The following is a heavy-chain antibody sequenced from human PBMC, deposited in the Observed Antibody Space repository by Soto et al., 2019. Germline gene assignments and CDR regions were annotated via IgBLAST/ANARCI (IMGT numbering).Heavy chain of an antibody. V-gene: IGHV4-4*02. CDR1: GCSISSSNW. Sequence: XETLSLTCSVSGCSISSSNWWSWVRQPPGKGLEWIGEIYHSGSTNYNPSLKSRVTISVDKSKNQFSLKLSSVTAADTAVYYCARKSYGYNWFDPWGQGTLATVSS. J-gene: IGHJ5*02. CDR3: ARKSYGYNWFDP. D-gene: IGHD1-26*01. CDR2: IYHSGST.